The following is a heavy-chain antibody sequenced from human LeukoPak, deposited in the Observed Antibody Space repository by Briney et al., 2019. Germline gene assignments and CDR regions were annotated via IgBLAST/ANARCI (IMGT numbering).Heavy chain of an antibody. Sequence: GGSLRLSCAASGFTFSSHCMNWVRQAPGKGLEWVSSISRSSSYIYYADSMKGRFTISRDNAKNSLDLQMHSLRAEDTAVYYCARGSTVVRGVSPAGDYWGQGTLVTVSS. CDR3: ARGSTVVRGVSPAGDY. CDR2: ISRSSSYI. J-gene: IGHJ4*02. V-gene: IGHV3-21*01. D-gene: IGHD3-10*01. CDR1: GFTFSSHC.